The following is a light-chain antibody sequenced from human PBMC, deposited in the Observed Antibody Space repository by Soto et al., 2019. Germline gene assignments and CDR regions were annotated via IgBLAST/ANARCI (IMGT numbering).Light chain of an antibody. CDR3: TSYTSTSTLV. CDR1: SNDVGANNY. J-gene: IGLJ2*01. Sequence: QSALTQPASVSGSPGQSITISCTGTSNDVGANNYVSWYQHHPGKAPKILIYEARNRPSGVSNRFSGSKSGNTASLTISGLQAEVEADYYCTSYTSTSTLVFGGGTKLTFL. CDR2: EAR. V-gene: IGLV2-14*01.